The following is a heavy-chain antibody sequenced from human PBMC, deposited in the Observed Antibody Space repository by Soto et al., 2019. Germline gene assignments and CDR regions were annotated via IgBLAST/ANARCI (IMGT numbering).Heavy chain of an antibody. J-gene: IGHJ3*02. CDR3: ARDYYYDSSGYYGGGAFDI. Sequence: VQLVESGGDLVQPGRSLRLSCAASGFTFSSYAMHWVRQAPGKGLEWVAVISYDGSNKYYADSVKGRFTISRDNSKNTLYLQMNSLRAEDTAVYYCARDYYYDSSGYYGGGAFDIWGQGTMVTVSS. V-gene: IGHV3-30-3*01. D-gene: IGHD3-22*01. CDR2: ISYDGSNK. CDR1: GFTFSSYA.